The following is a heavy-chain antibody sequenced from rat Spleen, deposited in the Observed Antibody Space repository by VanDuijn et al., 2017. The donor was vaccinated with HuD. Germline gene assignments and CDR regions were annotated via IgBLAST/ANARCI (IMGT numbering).Heavy chain of an antibody. CDR3: ARHGYTTDYLNWFAY. Sequence: EVQLVESGGGLVQPGRSMKLSCAVSGFNFSNYDMAWVRQTPTKGLEWVTSISTGGGNTYYRDSVKGRFTISRDNAKNTQFLQMDSLRSEDTATYYCARHGYTTDYLNWFAYWGQGTLVTVSS. V-gene: IGHV5S14*01. CDR2: ISTGGGNT. CDR1: GFNFSNYD. J-gene: IGHJ3*01. D-gene: IGHD1-6*01.